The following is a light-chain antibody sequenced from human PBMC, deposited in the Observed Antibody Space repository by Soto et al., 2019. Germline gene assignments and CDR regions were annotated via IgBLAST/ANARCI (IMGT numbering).Light chain of an antibody. CDR3: AAWDDSLNGWV. Sequence: QSVLTQPPSASGTPGPRAPIPCSGSSSNIGSNTVNWYQQLPGTAPKLLIYSNNQRPSGVPDRFSGSKSGTSASLAISGLQSEDEADYYCAAWDDSLNGWVFGGGTKLTVL. J-gene: IGLJ3*02. CDR2: SNN. V-gene: IGLV1-44*01. CDR1: SSNIGSNT.